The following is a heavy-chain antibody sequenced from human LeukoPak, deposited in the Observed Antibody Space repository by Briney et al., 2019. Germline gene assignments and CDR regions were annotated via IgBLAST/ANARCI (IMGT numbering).Heavy chain of an antibody. Sequence: GSLRLSCAASGFTFSSYEMNWVRQAPGKGLEWVSYISSSGSTIYYADSVKGRFTISRDNAKNSLYLQMNSLRAEDTAVYYCASSYYDFWCGCSLSYYFDYWGQGTLVTVSS. CDR3: ASSYYDFWCGCSLSYYFDY. CDR2: ISSSGSTI. CDR1: GFTFSSYE. J-gene: IGHJ4*02. D-gene: IGHD3-3*01. V-gene: IGHV3-48*03.